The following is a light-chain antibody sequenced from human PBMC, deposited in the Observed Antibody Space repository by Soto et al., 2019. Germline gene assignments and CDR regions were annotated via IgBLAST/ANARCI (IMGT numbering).Light chain of an antibody. CDR3: QVWDSSSDHPVV. J-gene: IGLJ2*01. Sequence: SYELTQPPSVSVAPGKTARINCGGNNIGSKSVHWYQQKPGQAPVLVIYYDTDRPSGIPERFSGSNSGNTATLTISRVEAGDEADYYCQVWDSSSDHPVVFGGGTKLTVL. CDR1: NIGSKS. V-gene: IGLV3-21*04. CDR2: YDT.